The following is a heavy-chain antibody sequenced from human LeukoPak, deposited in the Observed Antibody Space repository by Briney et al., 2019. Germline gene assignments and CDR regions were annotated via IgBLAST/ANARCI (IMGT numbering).Heavy chain of an antibody. CDR3: AKGLPGSGYYYFDY. D-gene: IGHD3-3*01. CDR2: IIPIFGTA. CDR1: GGTFSSYA. Sequence: GASVKVSCKASGGTFSSYAISWVRQAPGQGLEWMGGIIPIFGTANYAQKFQGRVTITADESTSTAYMELSSLRSEDTAVYYCAKGLPGSGYYYFDYWGQGTLVTVSS. V-gene: IGHV1-69*13. J-gene: IGHJ4*02.